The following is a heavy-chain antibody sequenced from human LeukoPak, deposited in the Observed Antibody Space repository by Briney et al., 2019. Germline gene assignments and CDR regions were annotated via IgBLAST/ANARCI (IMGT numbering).Heavy chain of an antibody. CDR2: ISYDGSSK. V-gene: IGHV3-30*18. D-gene: IGHD2-8*01. CDR1: GFTFRSYG. Sequence: PGGALRLSCAASGFTFRSYGMHCVRQAPGKGLEWGAVISYDGSSKNYPDSVKGRFTISRDISKNTLYLQMNSLRAEDTAVYYCAKDLDHCTNGVCLGYMDVWGKGITVTVSS. CDR3: AKDLDHCTNGVCLGYMDV. J-gene: IGHJ6*03.